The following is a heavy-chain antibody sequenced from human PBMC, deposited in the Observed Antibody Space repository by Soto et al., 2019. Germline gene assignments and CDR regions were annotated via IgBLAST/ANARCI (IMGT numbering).Heavy chain of an antibody. D-gene: IGHD2-15*01. CDR1: GYTFTSYA. V-gene: IGHV1-3*01. CDR2: INAGNGNT. J-gene: IGHJ6*02. Sequence: GASVKVSCKASGYTFTSYAMHWVRQAPGQRLEWMGWINAGNGNTKYSQKFQGRVTITRDTSASTAYMELGSLRSEDTAVYYCARQAVYCSGGSCYYYGMDVWGQGTTVTVSS. CDR3: ARQAVYCSGGSCYYYGMDV.